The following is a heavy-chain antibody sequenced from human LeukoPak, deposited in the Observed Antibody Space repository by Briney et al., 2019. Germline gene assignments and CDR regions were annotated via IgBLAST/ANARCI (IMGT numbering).Heavy chain of an antibody. CDR3: ARVPDYGGIDY. CDR1: GGSISSGDYY. D-gene: IGHD4-23*01. CDR2: IYYSGST. V-gene: IGHV4-30-4*01. J-gene: IGHJ4*02. Sequence: SQTLSLTCTVSGGSISSGDYYWSWIRQPPGKGLEWIGYIYYSGSTYYNPSLESRVTISVDTSKNQFSLKLSSVTAADTAVYYCARVPDYGGIDYWGQGTLVTVSS.